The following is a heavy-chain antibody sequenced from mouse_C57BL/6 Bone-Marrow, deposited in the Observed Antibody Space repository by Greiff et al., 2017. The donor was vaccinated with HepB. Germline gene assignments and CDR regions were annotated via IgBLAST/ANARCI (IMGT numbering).Heavy chain of an antibody. CDR2: IDPSDSYT. D-gene: IGHD1-1*01. Sequence: QVHVKQPGAELVMPGVPVNLSCKVFANTSPTYGMHWVNQRPGQGFEWIGEIDPSDSYTNYNQKFKGKSTLTVDKSSSTAYMQLSSLTSEDSAVYYCAREGLLQAYFDYWGQGTTLTVSS. CDR1: ANTSPTYG. CDR3: AREGLLQAYFDY. V-gene: IGHV1-69*01. J-gene: IGHJ2*01.